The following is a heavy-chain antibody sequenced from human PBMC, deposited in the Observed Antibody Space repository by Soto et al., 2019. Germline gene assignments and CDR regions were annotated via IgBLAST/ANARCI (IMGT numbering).Heavy chain of an antibody. Sequence: QVQLVESGGGVVQPGRSLRLSCAASGFTFSSDAMHWVRQAPGKGLEWVAVISYDGSNKYYADSVKGRFTISRDNSKNTLYLQMNSLRAEDTAVYYCARAKYYGSGSNPTFDYWGQGTLVTVSS. CDR1: GFTFSSDA. D-gene: IGHD3-10*01. V-gene: IGHV3-30-3*01. CDR3: ARAKYYGSGSNPTFDY. CDR2: ISYDGSNK. J-gene: IGHJ4*02.